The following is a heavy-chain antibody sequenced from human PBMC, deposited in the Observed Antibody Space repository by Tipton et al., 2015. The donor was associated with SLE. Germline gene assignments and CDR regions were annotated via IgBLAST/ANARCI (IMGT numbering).Heavy chain of an antibody. J-gene: IGHJ4*02. CDR3: AKTPGEWLIDY. D-gene: IGHD3-3*01. Sequence: SGAEVKKPGSSVKVSCKASGGTFSSYAMSWVRQAPGKGLEWVSAISGSGGSTYYADSVKGRFTISRDNSKNTLYLQMNSLRAEDTAVYYCAKTPGEWLIDYWGQGTLVTVSS. CDR1: GGTFSSYA. CDR2: ISGSGGST. V-gene: IGHV3-23*01.